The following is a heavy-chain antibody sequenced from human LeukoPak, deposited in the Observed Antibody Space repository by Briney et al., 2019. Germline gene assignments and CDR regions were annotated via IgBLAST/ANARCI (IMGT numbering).Heavy chain of an antibody. J-gene: IGHJ4*02. Sequence: GGSLRLSCAASGFTFSSYAMHWVRQAPGKGLEWVAVISYDGSNKYYADSVKGRFTISRDNSKNTLYLQMNSLRAEDTAVYYCAKVRWDNSNWYYLDNWGQGTLVTVSS. CDR1: GFTFSSYA. D-gene: IGHD4-11*01. CDR3: AKVRWDNSNWYYLDN. CDR2: ISYDGSNK. V-gene: IGHV3-30*04.